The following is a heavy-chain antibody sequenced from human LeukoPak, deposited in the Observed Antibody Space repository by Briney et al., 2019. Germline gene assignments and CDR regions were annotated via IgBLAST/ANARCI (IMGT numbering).Heavy chain of an antibody. CDR2: IYYTGTT. CDR3: ARAGRRAPYFDY. CDR1: RGSITNSSCY. Sequence: PSETLSLTCAVFRGSITNSSCYWGWIRQPPGKGLEWIGGIYYTGTTYYSPSLNSRITISMDTSKNQFSLRLASVTAADTAVYYCARAGRRAPYFDYWGQGTLVTVSS. J-gene: IGHJ4*02. V-gene: IGHV4-39*01.